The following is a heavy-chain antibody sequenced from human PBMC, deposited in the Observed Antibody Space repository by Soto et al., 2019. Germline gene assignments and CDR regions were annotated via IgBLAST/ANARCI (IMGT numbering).Heavy chain of an antibody. CDR3: ARDKITGSFDY. CDR1: GASISSYY. CDR2: IYLGGST. D-gene: IGHD2-8*02. Sequence: SETLSLTCSVSGASISSYYYTWIRQTPGKGLEWIGHIYLGGSTNYNPSFKSRVIISVDTSKNQFSLKLTSVTAADTAVYYCARDKITGSFDYWGQGALVTVSS. V-gene: IGHV4-59*12. J-gene: IGHJ4*02.